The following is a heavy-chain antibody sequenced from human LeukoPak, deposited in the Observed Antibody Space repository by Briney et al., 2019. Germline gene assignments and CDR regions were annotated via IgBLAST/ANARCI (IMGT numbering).Heavy chain of an antibody. Sequence: GGSLRLSCAASGFTFSSYGMHWVRQAPGKGLEWVAVISYDGSNKYYADSVKGRFTISRDNSKNTLYLQMNSLRAEDTAVYYCAKDMYSSSWYYFDYWGQGTMVTVSS. CDR1: GFTFSSYG. CDR3: AKDMYSSSWYYFDY. J-gene: IGHJ4*02. V-gene: IGHV3-30*18. CDR2: ISYDGSNK. D-gene: IGHD6-13*01.